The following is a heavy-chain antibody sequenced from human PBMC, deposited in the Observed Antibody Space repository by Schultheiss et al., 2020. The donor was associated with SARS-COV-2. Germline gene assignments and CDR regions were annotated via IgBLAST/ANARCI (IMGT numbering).Heavy chain of an antibody. CDR2: MNPSSGNT. D-gene: IGHD2-8*01. J-gene: IGHJ4*02. CDR3: ARDGYCTNGVCHYFDY. V-gene: IGHV1-8*01. CDR1: GYTFTSYY. Sequence: ASVKVSCKASGYTFTSYYINWVRQATGQGLEWMGWMNPSSGNTGDAQKFKGRATMTRNTSISTAYMELSSLRSEDTAVYYCARDGYCTNGVCHYFDYWGQGTLVTVSS.